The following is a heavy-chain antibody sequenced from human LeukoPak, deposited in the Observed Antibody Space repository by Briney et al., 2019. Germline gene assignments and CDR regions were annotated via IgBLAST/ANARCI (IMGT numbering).Heavy chain of an antibody. CDR2: ISSSSSYI. CDR3: ARVHYYDSSGYYD. J-gene: IGHJ4*02. Sequence: NPGGSLRLSCAASGFTFSSYNMNWVRQAPGKGLEWVSSISSSSSYIYYADSVKGRFTIYRDNAKNSLYMQMNSLRAEDTAVYYCARVHYYDSSGYYDWGQGTLVTVSS. D-gene: IGHD3-22*01. CDR1: GFTFSSYN. V-gene: IGHV3-21*01.